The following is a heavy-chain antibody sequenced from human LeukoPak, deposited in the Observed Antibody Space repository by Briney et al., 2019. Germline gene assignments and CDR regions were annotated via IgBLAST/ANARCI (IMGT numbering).Heavy chain of an antibody. J-gene: IGHJ4*02. CDR2: ISPSGTDI. CDR1: GFTFSDTY. Sequence: PGGSLSLSCAVSGFTFSDTYMRWIRQAPGKGLESLSYISPSGTDISYADSVKGRFTISRDNAKNSLYLQMNSLRVEDTAVYYCTRDPRNLDYWGRGTLVTVSS. V-gene: IGHV3-11*01. D-gene: IGHD1-14*01. CDR3: TRDPRNLDY.